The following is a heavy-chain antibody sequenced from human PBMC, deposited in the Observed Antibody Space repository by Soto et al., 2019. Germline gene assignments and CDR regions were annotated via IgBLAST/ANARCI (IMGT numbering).Heavy chain of an antibody. J-gene: IGHJ4*02. CDR1: GGSFSGYY. CDR2: INHSGST. CDR3: ARDSPYGDYYFDY. V-gene: IGHV4-34*01. Sequence: SETLSLTCAVYGGSFSGYYWSWIRQPPGKGLEWIGEINHSGSTNYNPSLKSRVTISVDTSKNQFSLKLSSVTAADTAVYYCARDSPYGDYYFDYWGQGTLVTVSS. D-gene: IGHD4-17*01.